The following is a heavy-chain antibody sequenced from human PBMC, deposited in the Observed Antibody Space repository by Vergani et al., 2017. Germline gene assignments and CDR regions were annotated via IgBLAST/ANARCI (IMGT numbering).Heavy chain of an antibody. V-gene: IGHV3-23*04. CDR3: ARQSRDVFCTNGVCPLGY. CDR2: ISGSGGST. CDR1: GFTFSSYA. J-gene: IGHJ4*02. Sequence: EVQLVESGGGLVQPGGSLRLSCAASGFTFSSYAMSWVRQAPGKGLEWVSAISGSGGSTYYADSVKGRFTISRDNAKNSLHLQMNNLRAEDTAVYYCARQSRDVFCTNGVCPLGYWGQGALVTVSS. D-gene: IGHD2-8*01.